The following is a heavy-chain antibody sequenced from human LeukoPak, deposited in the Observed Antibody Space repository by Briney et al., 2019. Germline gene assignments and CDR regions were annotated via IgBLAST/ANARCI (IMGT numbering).Heavy chain of an antibody. CDR1: GFTFSSYS. V-gene: IGHV3-30*03. Sequence: GGSLRLSCAASGFTFSSYSMNWVRQAPGKGLEWVAVISYDGSNKYYADSVKGRFTISRDNSKNTLYLQMNSLRAEDTAVYYCARSPNEGYCSSTSCLKAFDIWGQGTMVTVSS. J-gene: IGHJ3*02. CDR3: ARSPNEGYCSSTSCLKAFDI. D-gene: IGHD2-2*01. CDR2: ISYDGSNK.